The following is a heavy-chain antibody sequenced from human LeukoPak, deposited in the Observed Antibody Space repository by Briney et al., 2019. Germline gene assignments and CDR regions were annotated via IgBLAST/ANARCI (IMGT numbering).Heavy chain of an antibody. CDR1: GFTFSSYW. Sequence: GGSLRLSCAASGFTFSSYWMSWVRQAPGKGLEWVANIKQDGSEKYYVDSAKGRFTISRDNAKNSLYLQMNSLRAEDTAVYYCARDGRIAAAGSNWFDPWGQGALVTVSS. CDR2: IKQDGSEK. CDR3: ARDGRIAAAGSNWFDP. J-gene: IGHJ5*02. V-gene: IGHV3-7*01. D-gene: IGHD6-13*01.